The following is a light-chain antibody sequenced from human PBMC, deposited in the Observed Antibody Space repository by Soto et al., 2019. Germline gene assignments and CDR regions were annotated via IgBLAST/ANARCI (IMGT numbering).Light chain of an antibody. CDR1: QGIHTW. V-gene: IGKV1-12*01. J-gene: IGKJ1*01. CDR2: DAS. CDR3: QQYAYWPET. Sequence: DSQMTQYASSVYASVGDSVTITFRASQGIHTWLAWYQQKPGKAPKLLIYDASSLQSGVPSRFSGSGYGTEFTLTISSLQPEDLATYYCQQYAYWPETFGQVTKV.